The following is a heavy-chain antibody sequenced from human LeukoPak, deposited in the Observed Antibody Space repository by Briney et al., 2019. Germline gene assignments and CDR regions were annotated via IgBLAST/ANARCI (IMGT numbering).Heavy chain of an antibody. Sequence: PSQTLSLTCAISGDSVSSNSAAWNWIRQSPSRGLEWLGRTYYRSKWYNDYAVSVKSRITINPDTSKNQFSLKLSSVTAADTAVYYCARHHGKSSGYDFDYWGQGTLVTVSS. D-gene: IGHD3-22*01. CDR2: TYYRSKWYN. CDR1: GDSVSSNSAA. J-gene: IGHJ4*02. CDR3: ARHHGKSSGYDFDY. V-gene: IGHV6-1*01.